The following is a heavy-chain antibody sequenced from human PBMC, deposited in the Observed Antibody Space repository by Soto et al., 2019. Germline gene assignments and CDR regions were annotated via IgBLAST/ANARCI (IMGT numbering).Heavy chain of an antibody. Sequence: QVQLVQSGAEVEEPEASVKVSCKASGYNFNDYFMHWMRQAPGQGLEWMGWIRPKSGETKYEQKFQGRVTMTSDTSISTAYMQLTMVTSDDTAVYFCAAETGADTFDYWGQGTLVTVST. CDR1: GYNFNDYF. V-gene: IGHV1-2*02. D-gene: IGHD1-1*01. CDR3: AAETGADTFDY. J-gene: IGHJ4*02. CDR2: IRPKSGET.